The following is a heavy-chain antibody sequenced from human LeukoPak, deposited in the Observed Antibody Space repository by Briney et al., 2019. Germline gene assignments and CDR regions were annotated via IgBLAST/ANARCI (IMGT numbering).Heavy chain of an antibody. D-gene: IGHD2/OR15-2a*01. J-gene: IGHJ4*02. CDR3: ARDLIAIPFDY. CDR1: GGSISSSSYY. CDR2: IYYSGST. V-gene: IGHV4-39*07. Sequence: SETLSLTCTVSGGSISSSSYYWGWIRQPPGKGLEWIGSIYYSGSTYYNPSLKSRVTISVDTSKNQFSLKLSSVTAADTAVYYCARDLIAIPFDYWGQGTLVTVSS.